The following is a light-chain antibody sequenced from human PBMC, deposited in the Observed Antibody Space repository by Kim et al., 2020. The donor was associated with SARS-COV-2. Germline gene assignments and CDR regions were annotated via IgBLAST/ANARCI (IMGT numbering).Light chain of an antibody. Sequence: ALGKAERVSCGGTDIRSRSVSWYQQQPGQAPVLVIYYYSDRPSGIPERFSGSNSGNTATLTISRVGAGDVDDSYCQVWDSSSDHGVFGGGTQLTVL. CDR3: QVWDSSSDHGV. CDR2: YYS. CDR1: DIRSRS. V-gene: IGLV3-21*04. J-gene: IGLJ3*02.